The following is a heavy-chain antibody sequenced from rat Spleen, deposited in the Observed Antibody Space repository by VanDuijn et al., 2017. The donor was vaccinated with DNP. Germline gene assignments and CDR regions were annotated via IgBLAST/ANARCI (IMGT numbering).Heavy chain of an antibody. CDR3: TTDFERGY. V-gene: IGHV5-27*01. CDR1: GFSFRNYY. D-gene: IGHD1-11*01. J-gene: IGHJ2*01. CDR2: ISASGGST. Sequence: EVQLVESGGGLVLPGRSMKLSCVGSGFSFRNYYMAWVRQAPKKGLEWVASISASGGSTSYRDSVKGRFTISRDNAKSTLYLQMDSLRSEDTATYYCTTDFERGYWGQGVMVTVSS.